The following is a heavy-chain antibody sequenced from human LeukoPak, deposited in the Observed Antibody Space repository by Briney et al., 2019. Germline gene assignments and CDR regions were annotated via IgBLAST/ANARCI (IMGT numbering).Heavy chain of an antibody. Sequence: GGSLRLSCAASGFTFSSYSMNWVRQAPGKGLEWVSSISSSSSYIYYADSVKGRFTISRDSAKNSLYLQMNSLRAEDTAVYYCARDLYSSSWYGGLKNWFDPWGQGTLVTVSS. CDR2: ISSSSSYI. CDR1: GFTFSSYS. J-gene: IGHJ5*02. D-gene: IGHD6-13*01. CDR3: ARDLYSSSWYGGLKNWFDP. V-gene: IGHV3-21*01.